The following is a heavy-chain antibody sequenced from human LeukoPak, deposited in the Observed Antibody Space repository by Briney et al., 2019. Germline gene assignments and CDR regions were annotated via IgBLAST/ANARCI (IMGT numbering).Heavy chain of an antibody. D-gene: IGHD2-2*01. CDR1: GFTFRSYA. V-gene: IGHV3-33*06. CDR2: AWYDGSKK. J-gene: IGHJ4*02. CDR3: AKDGDGSSSSCLDY. Sequence: PGGSLRLSCAASGFTFRSYAVHWVRQAPGKGPEWVAIAWYDGSKKYYADSVKGRFTIYRDNSKNTPYLQMNSLRAEDTATYYCAKDGDGSSSSCLDYWGQGNLVIVSS.